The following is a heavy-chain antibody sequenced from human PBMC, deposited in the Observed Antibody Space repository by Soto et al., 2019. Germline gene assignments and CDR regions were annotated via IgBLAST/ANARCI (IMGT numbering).Heavy chain of an antibody. CDR1: GFTFINYA. CDR3: ARKVPGSTSRPDYWYCDL. CDR2: ISGGGDAP. Sequence: EVQLLESGGGLVQPGGSLRLSCAGSGFTFINYAMNWVRQAPGKGLEWVSTISGGGDAPFFADSVRGRFTISRDNSKTTVTLQMNTPGVDGTAVYFCARKVPGSTSRPDYWYCDLWGRGTLVTVSS. J-gene: IGHJ2*01. D-gene: IGHD3-10*01. V-gene: IGHV3-23*01.